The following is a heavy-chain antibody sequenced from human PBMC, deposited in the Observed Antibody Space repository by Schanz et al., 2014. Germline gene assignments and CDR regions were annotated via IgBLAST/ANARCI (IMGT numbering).Heavy chain of an antibody. CDR1: GYTFTTYA. J-gene: IGHJ5*02. CDR2: ISVYTGNT. Sequence: QVQLVQSGAEVKKPGASVRVSCKASGYTFTTYAMSWVRQAPGQGLEWVGWISVYTGNTKYGQKVQGRVTMTADTSTNTADMELRSLRSDDAAVYYCAKAECDSLTDSYARLDPWGQGTLVTVSS. D-gene: IGHD3-9*01. V-gene: IGHV1-18*01. CDR3: AKAECDSLTDSYARLDP.